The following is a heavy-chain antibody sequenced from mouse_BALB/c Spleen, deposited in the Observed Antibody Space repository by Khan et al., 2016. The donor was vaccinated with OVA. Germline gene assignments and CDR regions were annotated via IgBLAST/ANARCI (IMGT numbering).Heavy chain of an antibody. D-gene: IGHD1-1*01. CDR2: ISYSGNT. CDR1: GYSITTDYA. J-gene: IGHJ2*01. V-gene: IGHV3-2*02. Sequence: EVELVESGPGLVKPSQSLSLTCTVTGYSITTDYAWNWIRQFPGSKLEWMGHISYSGNTKYNPSLKSRISITRDTSENQFFLQLNSVTIEDTATYYCARIYGGDFDYWGQGTTLTVSS. CDR3: ARIYGGDFDY.